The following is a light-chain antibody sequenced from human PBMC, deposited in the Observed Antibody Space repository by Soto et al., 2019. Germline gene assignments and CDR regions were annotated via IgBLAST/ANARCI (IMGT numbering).Light chain of an antibody. V-gene: IGKV3-15*01. J-gene: IGKJ2*01. CDR3: QPNHNWPPQIT. CDR1: QPVALY. Sequence: EIVMTQSPASLSLSPGYGATLSCRASQPVALYVAWYQQKPGQGPRLLIHGASTRAAGVSARFSGSGFGIDFTLTISSLQSEDVAVYYCQPNHNWPPQITFGQWTKLQIK. CDR2: GAS.